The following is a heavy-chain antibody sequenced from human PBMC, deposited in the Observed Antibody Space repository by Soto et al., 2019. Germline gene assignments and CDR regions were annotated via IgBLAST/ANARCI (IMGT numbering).Heavy chain of an antibody. CDR3: AGVAGGLGYFDL. CDR2: ISASGGNI. J-gene: IGHJ2*01. D-gene: IGHD3-16*01. CDR1: GFIFSDYA. Sequence: EVQLLESGGGLARPGGSLRLSCVASGFIFSDYAMTWIRQAPGKGLEWVATISASGGNIEYTDSLKGRFTISRDNSKKTVYLQLNALTADDTAGHYCAGVAGGLGYFDLWGRGTLVTVSS. V-gene: IGHV3-23*01.